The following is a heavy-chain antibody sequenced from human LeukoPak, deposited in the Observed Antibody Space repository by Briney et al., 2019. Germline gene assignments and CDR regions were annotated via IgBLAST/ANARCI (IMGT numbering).Heavy chain of an antibody. J-gene: IGHJ5*02. CDR2: IYYSGST. CDR1: GGSISSYY. D-gene: IGHD6-13*01. CDR3: ARGGSSWYVKYNWFDP. Sequence: SETLSLTCTVSGGSISSYYWSWIRQPPGKGLEWIGYIYYSGSTNYNPSLKSRVTISVDTSKNQFSLKLSSVTAADTAVYYCARGGSSWYVKYNWFDPWGQGTLVTVSS. V-gene: IGHV4-59*01.